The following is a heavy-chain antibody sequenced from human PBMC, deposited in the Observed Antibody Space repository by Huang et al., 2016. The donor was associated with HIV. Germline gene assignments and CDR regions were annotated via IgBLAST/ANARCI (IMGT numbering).Heavy chain of an antibody. V-gene: IGHV1-18*01. CDR1: GYTFTSYG. CDR2: SSASRGDT. D-gene: IGHD3-22*01. CDR3: ARDPKYHRIGYYRQRRGIDI. J-gene: IGHJ3*02. Sequence: QIQLMQSGPVLKQPGASVKVSCKASGYTFTSYGITWVRQAPGQGPGWRGLSSASRGDTEYAQKFQGRVTLTTDTSTNIAYMELRSLRSDDTAKYYCARDPKYHRIGYYRQRRGIDIWGQGTMVIVSS.